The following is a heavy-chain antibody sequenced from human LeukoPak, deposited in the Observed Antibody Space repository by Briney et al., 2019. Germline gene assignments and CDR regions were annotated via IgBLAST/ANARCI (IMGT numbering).Heavy chain of an antibody. J-gene: IGHJ4*02. CDR3: ARDGDSYYSDSSGYPGIDY. V-gene: IGHV1-2*02. CDR2: INPNSGGT. D-gene: IGHD3-22*01. CDR1: GYTCTGYY. Sequence: VKVSCKGSGYTCTGYYMHWGRQAPGQGLELMGWINPNSGGTNYSQKFQGRGTMTRDTPISTAYMELRRLRSDATAAYYCARDGDSYYSDSSGYPGIDYWGQGTLVTVSS.